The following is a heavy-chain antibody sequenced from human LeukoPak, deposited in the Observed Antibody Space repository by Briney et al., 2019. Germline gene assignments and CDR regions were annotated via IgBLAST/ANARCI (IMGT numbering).Heavy chain of an antibody. J-gene: IGHJ6*03. Sequence: GGSLRLSCEASGFIFSSYWMNWVRQAPGKGLEWVANINQDGSEKHYVDSVKGRFTISRDNAKNSLYLQMNSLRAEDTAVYYCARSHYTNSAGNYFSYMDVWGKGTTVTVSS. D-gene: IGHD4-11*01. CDR2: INQDGSEK. CDR3: ARSHYTNSAGNYFSYMDV. CDR1: GFIFSSYW. V-gene: IGHV3-7*01.